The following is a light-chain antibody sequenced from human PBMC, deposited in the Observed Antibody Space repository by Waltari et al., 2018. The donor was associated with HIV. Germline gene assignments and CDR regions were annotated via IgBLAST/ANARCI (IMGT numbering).Light chain of an antibody. CDR2: DDS. CDR1: NMGSKT. Sequence: SYVLTQPPSVSVAPGKTARTTCGGNNMGSKTVHWYQQKPGQAPVLVIYDDSDRPPGIPERFSGSNSGNTATLTISRVEAGDEADYYCQVWDSSSDHPRVFGGGTKLTVL. J-gene: IGLJ3*02. V-gene: IGLV3-21*04. CDR3: QVWDSSSDHPRV.